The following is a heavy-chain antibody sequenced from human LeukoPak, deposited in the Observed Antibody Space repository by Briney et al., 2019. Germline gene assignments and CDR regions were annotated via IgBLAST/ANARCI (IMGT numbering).Heavy chain of an antibody. CDR1: GGTFSSYA. J-gene: IGHJ5*02. CDR2: IIPMFGTA. Sequence: SVKVSCKASGGTFSSYAISWVRQAPGQGLEWMGGIIPMFGTANYAQKFQGRVTITADESTSTAYMELSSLRSEDTAVYYCARAPIVVVAAAKSHWFDPWGQGTLVTVSS. CDR3: ARAPIVVVAAAKSHWFDP. V-gene: IGHV1-69*01. D-gene: IGHD2-2*01.